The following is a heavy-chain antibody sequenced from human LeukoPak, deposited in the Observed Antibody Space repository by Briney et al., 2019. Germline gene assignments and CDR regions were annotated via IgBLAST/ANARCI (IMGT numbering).Heavy chain of an antibody. V-gene: IGHV4-31*03. D-gene: IGHD2-21*02. CDR1: GGSISSGGYY. J-gene: IGHJ1*01. CDR3: ARVRLEAYCGGDCPEYFQH. CDR2: IYYSGST. Sequence: SQTLSLTCTVSGGSISSGGYYWSWIRQHPGKGLEWIGYIYYSGSTYYNPSLKSRVTISVDTSKNQFSLKLSSVTAADTAVYYYARVRLEAYCGGDCPEYFQHWGQGTLVTVSS.